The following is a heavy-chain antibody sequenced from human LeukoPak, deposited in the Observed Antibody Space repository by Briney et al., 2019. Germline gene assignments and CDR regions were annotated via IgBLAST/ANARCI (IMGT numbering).Heavy chain of an antibody. J-gene: IGHJ4*02. CDR3: ARDPLLRYFDWLRFDY. V-gene: IGHV6-1*01. CDR1: GDSVSSNSAA. CDR2: TYYRSKWYN. Sequence: SQTLSLTCAISGDSVSSNSAAWNWIRQSPSRGLEWLGRTYYRSKWYNDYAVSVKSRITINPDTSKNQFSLKLSSVTAADTAVYYCARDPLLRYFDWLRFDYWGQGTLVTVSS. D-gene: IGHD3-9*01.